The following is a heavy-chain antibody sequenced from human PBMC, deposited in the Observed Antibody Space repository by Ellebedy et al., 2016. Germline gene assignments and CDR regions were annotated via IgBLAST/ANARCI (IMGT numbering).Heavy chain of an antibody. D-gene: IGHD2-2*01. V-gene: IGHV3-30*01. CDR3: AREGYCTTTNCCRGRPPPDY. Sequence: DSVKGRFTISRDNSKNTLHLQMNSLRREDTAVYYCAREGYCTTTNCCRGRPPPDYWGQGTLVTVSS. J-gene: IGHJ4*02.